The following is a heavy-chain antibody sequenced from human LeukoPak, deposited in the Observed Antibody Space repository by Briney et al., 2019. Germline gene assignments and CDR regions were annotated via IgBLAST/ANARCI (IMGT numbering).Heavy chain of an antibody. Sequence: KPSETLSLTCTVSGGSISSSGYYWGWIRQPPGKGLEWIGSIYYSGSTYYNPSLKSRVTISVDTSKNQFSLNLSSVTAADTAVYYCARLGSGYYFDCWGQGTLVTVSS. J-gene: IGHJ4*02. V-gene: IGHV4-39*01. CDR3: ARLGSGYYFDC. CDR2: IYYSGST. D-gene: IGHD3-10*01. CDR1: GGSISSSGYY.